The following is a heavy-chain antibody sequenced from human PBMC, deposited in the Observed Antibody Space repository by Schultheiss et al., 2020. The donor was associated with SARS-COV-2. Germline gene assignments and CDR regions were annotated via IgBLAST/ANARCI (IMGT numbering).Heavy chain of an antibody. CDR1: GGTFSSYA. CDR2: INPSGGST. CDR3: AREDYYDSSGRLYYFDY. J-gene: IGHJ4*02. D-gene: IGHD3-22*01. V-gene: IGHV1-46*01. Sequence: ASVKVSCKASGGTFSSYAISWVRQAPGQGLEWMGIINPSGGSTSYAQKFQGRVTMTRDTSTSTVYMELRSLRSDDTAVYYCAREDYYDSSGRLYYFDYWGQGTLVTVSS.